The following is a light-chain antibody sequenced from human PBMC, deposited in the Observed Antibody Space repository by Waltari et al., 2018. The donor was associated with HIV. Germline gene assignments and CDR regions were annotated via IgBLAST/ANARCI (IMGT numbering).Light chain of an antibody. Sequence: QSELTQPPSVSAAPGQRVTISCTGSSSNIGAGYDVHWYQQVPGRATKVVIYGNSNRPSGAPDRFSGSKSGSSASLVITGLQSEDEADYYCQSYDSNLSGLFGGGTKVTVL. CDR2: GNS. CDR1: SSNIGAGYD. CDR3: QSYDSNLSGL. V-gene: IGLV1-40*01. J-gene: IGLJ2*01.